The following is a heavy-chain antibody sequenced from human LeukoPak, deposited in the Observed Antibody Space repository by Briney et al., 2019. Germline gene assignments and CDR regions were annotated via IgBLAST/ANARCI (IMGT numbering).Heavy chain of an antibody. CDR2: INHSGNI. CDR1: GGSFSGYY. J-gene: IGHJ4*02. Sequence: PSETLSLTCAVYGGSFSGYYWTWIRQPPGKGLEWIGEINHSGNINYNPSLKSRLTISVDTSKNQFSLKLSSMTAVDTAVYYCARGRRWWGQGALVTVSS. V-gene: IGHV4-34*01. D-gene: IGHD5-24*01. CDR3: ARGRRW.